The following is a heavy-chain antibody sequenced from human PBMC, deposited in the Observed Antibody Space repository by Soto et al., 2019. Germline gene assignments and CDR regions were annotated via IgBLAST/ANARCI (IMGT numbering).Heavy chain of an antibody. Sequence: EVQLEESGGGLVQPGGSLSLSCAASGFTFSSYWLHWVRQAPGKGVVWGSRTNTHGRSTSYADSVKGRFPISRDNAKNMLYLQMNSLRAEDTAVYYCARITNNWYFDLCGRGTLVTVSS. CDR2: TNTHGRST. J-gene: IGHJ2*01. V-gene: IGHV3-74*01. D-gene: IGHD1-20*01. CDR3: ARITNNWYFDL. CDR1: GFTFSSYW.